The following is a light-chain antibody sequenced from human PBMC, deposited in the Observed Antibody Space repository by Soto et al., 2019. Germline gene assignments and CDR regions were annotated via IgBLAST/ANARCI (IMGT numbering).Light chain of an antibody. V-gene: IGLV2-14*01. CDR3: SSYTSSSTPGVV. CDR1: SSDVGGYNY. Sequence: QSALTQPASVSGSPGQSITISCTGTSSDVGGYNYVSWYQQHPGKAPKLMIYDVSNRPSGVSNGFSGSKSGNTASLTISGLQAEDEADYYCSSYTSSSTPGVVFGGGTKLTVL. CDR2: DVS. J-gene: IGLJ2*01.